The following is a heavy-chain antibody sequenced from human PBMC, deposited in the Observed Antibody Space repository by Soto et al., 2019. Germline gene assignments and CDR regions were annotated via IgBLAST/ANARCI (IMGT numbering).Heavy chain of an antibody. CDR3: ARGGEGYNFGAVY. D-gene: IGHD5-12*01. CDR1: GGGNLRDYR. Sequence: QVQLVQSGAEVKKPGSSVQVSCKASGGGNLRDYRTTWVRQAPGQGLEWMGGIIPKLGSANYAQNFQGRVKITADESTSTVYMELRGLRSEDTAVYYCARGGEGYNFGAVYWGQGTPVTVSS. CDR2: IIPKLGSA. V-gene: IGHV1-69*01. J-gene: IGHJ4*02.